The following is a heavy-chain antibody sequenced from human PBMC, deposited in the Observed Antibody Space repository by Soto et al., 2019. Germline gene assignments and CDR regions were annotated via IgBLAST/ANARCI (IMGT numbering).Heavy chain of an antibody. CDR3: SWNAVVYHGMPV. D-gene: IGHD1-1*01. J-gene: IGHJ6*02. CDR2: IRNGGAT. Sequence: EVQVVESGGGLVKPGDSLRLSCVVSGLIFSDAWVSWVRQAPGKGLEWLGRIRNGGATDYPAPVKGRFTISRDDSTNTLYLQMNSLTPEDPALDYCSWNAVVYHGMPVWGQGTTVTVSS. CDR1: GLIFSDAW. V-gene: IGHV3-15*01.